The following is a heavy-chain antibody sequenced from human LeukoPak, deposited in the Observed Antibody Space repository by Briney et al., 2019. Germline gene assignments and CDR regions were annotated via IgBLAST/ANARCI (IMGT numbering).Heavy chain of an antibody. J-gene: IGHJ4*02. CDR1: GFTFSDRY. Sequence: GGSLRLSCAASGFTFSDRYMGWIRQAPGKGLEWVSYISSSGSAIHYADSVKGRFTISRDNAKNSLYLQMNSLRAEDTAVYYCARGPPTGPPWFDYWGQGTPVTVSS. CDR2: ISSSGSAI. V-gene: IGHV3-11*01. CDR3: ARGPPTGPPWFDY.